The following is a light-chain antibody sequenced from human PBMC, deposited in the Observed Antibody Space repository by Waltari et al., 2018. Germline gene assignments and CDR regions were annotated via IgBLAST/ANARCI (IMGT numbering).Light chain of an antibody. CDR1: QVIDNH. CDR2: RAS. V-gene: IGKV1-16*01. Sequence: DIQMTQSPSSLSVSVGDTVTITCQASQVIDNHLNWFQQKPGEAPKLLIYRASTLESGTPSRFSGGGSGTDFTLTIGSLQPEDFATYHCQQAYKFPYTFGQGTKVEIK. J-gene: IGKJ2*01. CDR3: QQAYKFPYT.